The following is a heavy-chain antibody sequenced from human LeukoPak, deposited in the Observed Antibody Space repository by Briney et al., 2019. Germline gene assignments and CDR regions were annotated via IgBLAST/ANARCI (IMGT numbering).Heavy chain of an antibody. D-gene: IGHD4-11*01. CDR2: INHSGST. Sequence: SETLSLTCAVYGGSFSGYYWSWIRQPPGKGLEWIGEINHSGSTNYNPSLKSRVTISVDTSKNQFSLKLSSVTAADTAVYYCARALDSNYGWFDPWGQGTLVTVSS. V-gene: IGHV4-34*01. CDR1: GGSFSGYY. CDR3: ARALDSNYGWFDP. J-gene: IGHJ5*02.